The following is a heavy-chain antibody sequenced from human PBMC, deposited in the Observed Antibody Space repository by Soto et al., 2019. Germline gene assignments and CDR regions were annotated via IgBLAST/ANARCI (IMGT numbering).Heavy chain of an antibody. D-gene: IGHD2-8*02. CDR3: LRYCTRDNCYSEANNYGMDV. V-gene: IGHV3-30*03. Sequence: VQLVQSGGGVVQPGRSQRLSCEASGFNFSTYGMYWVRQAPGKGLEWVAFLSSNENNKSYKDSVKGRFTISRDNSKNTLYLQMRSLRPEDTAVYRSLRYCTRDNCYSEANNYGMDVWGQGTGVTVSS. J-gene: IGHJ6*02. CDR2: LSSNENNK. CDR1: GFNFSTYG.